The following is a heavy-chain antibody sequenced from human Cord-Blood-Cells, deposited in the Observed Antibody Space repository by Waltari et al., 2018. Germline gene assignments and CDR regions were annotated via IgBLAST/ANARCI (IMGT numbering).Heavy chain of an antibody. CDR3: ARETSLYSSSWFDY. D-gene: IGHD6-13*01. CDR1: GFTVSSNY. CDR2: IYSGGST. J-gene: IGHJ4*02. V-gene: IGHV3-53*01. Sequence: EVQLVESGGGLIQPGGSLRLSCAASGFTVSSNYMSWFRQAPGKGLEWVSVIYSGGSTYYADSVKGRFTISRDNSKNTLYLQMNSLRAEDTAVYYCARETSLYSSSWFDYWGQGTLVTVSS.